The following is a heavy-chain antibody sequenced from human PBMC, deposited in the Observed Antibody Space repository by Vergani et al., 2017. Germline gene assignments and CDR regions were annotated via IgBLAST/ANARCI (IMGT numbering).Heavy chain of an antibody. Sequence: QLQLQESGPGLVKPSETLSLTCTVSGGSISSSSYYWGWIRQPPGKGLEWIGSIYYSGSTYYNPSLKSRVTISVDTSKNQFSLKLSSVTAADTAVYYCASFGERYSSSSAGDYWGQGTLVTVSS. J-gene: IGHJ4*02. D-gene: IGHD6-6*01. CDR2: IYYSGST. CDR1: GGSISSSSYY. CDR3: ASFGERYSSSSAGDY. V-gene: IGHV4-39*01.